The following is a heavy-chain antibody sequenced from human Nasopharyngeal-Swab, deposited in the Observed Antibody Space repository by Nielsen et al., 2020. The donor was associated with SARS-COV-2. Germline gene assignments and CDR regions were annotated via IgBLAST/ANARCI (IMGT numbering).Heavy chain of an antibody. CDR1: GFSLSSYK. J-gene: IGHJ5*02. Sequence: GGSLTLSCAGSGFSLSSYKINWVRQALGKGLEWVSSISGDSTNIYYADSLKGRFTISRDNAKNPVYLPMDSLTAEDTAVYFCARESRAAAAGFDPWGHGTLVTVSS. CDR2: ISGDSTNI. V-gene: IGHV3-21*01. D-gene: IGHD6-13*01. CDR3: ARESRAAAAGFDP.